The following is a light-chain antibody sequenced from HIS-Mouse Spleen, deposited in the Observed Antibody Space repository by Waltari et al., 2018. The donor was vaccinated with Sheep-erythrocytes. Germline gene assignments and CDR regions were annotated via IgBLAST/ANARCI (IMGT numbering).Light chain of an antibody. V-gene: IGKV1-9*01. Sequence: DIQLTQSPSFLSASVRDRVTITCRASQGISSSLAWYQQKPGKAPKLLIYAASTLQSGVPSRFSGSGSGPEFTLTISSLQPEDFATDYCQQLNRYPPAFGPGTKVDIK. J-gene: IGKJ3*01. CDR2: AAS. CDR1: QGISSS. CDR3: QQLNRYPPA.